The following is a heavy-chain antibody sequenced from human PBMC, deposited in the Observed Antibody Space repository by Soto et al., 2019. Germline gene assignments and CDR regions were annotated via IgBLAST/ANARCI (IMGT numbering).Heavy chain of an antibody. D-gene: IGHD2-15*01. Sequence: SETLSLTCTVSGGSISSGDYYWSWIRQPPGKGLEWIGYIYYSGSTYYNPSLKSRVTISVDTSKNQFSLKLSSVTAADTAVYYCARVASAKGYCSGGSCYFNWFDPWGQGTLVTV. CDR2: IYYSGST. J-gene: IGHJ5*02. V-gene: IGHV4-30-4*01. CDR1: GGSISSGDYY. CDR3: ARVASAKGYCSGGSCYFNWFDP.